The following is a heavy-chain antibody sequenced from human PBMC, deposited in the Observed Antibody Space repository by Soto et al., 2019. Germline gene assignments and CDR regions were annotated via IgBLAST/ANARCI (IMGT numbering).Heavy chain of an antibody. V-gene: IGHV3-23*01. Sequence: EVQLLESGGGLVQPGGSLRLSCAASGFTFSSNSITWVRQAPGKGLEWVSGISGGGDSTFYADSVKGRFTISRDNSKNTVLLQMNSLRADDTAVYYCAKWDGYGDYWGQGTLVTVSS. CDR3: AKWDGYGDY. D-gene: IGHD5-18*01. CDR1: GFTFSSNS. CDR2: ISGGGDST. J-gene: IGHJ4*02.